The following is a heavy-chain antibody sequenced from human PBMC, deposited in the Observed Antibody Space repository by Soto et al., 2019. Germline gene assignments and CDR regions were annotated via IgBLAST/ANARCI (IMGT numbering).Heavy chain of an antibody. Sequence: GGSLRLSCAASGFTFSSYAMHWVRQAPGKGLEWVAVISYDGSNKYYADSVKGRFTISRDNSKNTLYLQMNSLRAEDTAVYYCARDGEVDTDYYYGMDVWGQGTTVTV. CDR1: GFTFSSYA. CDR2: ISYDGSNK. J-gene: IGHJ6*02. D-gene: IGHD5-18*01. V-gene: IGHV3-30-3*01. CDR3: ARDGEVDTDYYYGMDV.